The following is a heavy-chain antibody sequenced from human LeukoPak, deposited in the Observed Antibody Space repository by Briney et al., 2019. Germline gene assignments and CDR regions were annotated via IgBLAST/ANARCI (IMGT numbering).Heavy chain of an antibody. CDR2: INDSGTT. J-gene: IGHJ4*02. V-gene: IGHV4-34*01. CDR3: ARFRLLKGPFDY. CDR1: VGSFTGYY. D-gene: IGHD2-15*01. Sequence: SETLSLTCAMYVGSFTGYYWSWIRQSPGRGGEWVGQINDSGTTKYNPSLKSRVSISLDTSKNQFSLKLTSLSAADTAVYYCARFRLLKGPFDYWGQGTPVTVSS.